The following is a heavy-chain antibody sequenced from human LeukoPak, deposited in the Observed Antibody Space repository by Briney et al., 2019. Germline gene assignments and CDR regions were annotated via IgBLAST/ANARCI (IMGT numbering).Heavy chain of an antibody. J-gene: IGHJ4*02. CDR3: ARGYELELDY. Sequence: PGGSLRLSCAASGFTFRNYAMHWVRQAPGKGLEWVSRINSDGSSTSYADSVKGRFTISRDNAKNTLYLQMNSLRAEDTAVYYCARGYELELDYWGQGTLVTVSS. D-gene: IGHD1-1*01. V-gene: IGHV3-74*01. CDR1: GFTFRNYA. CDR2: INSDGSST.